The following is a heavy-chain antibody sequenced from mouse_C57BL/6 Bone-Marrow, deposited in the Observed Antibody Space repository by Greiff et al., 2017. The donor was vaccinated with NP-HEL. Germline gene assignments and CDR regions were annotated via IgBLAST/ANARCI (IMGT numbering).Heavy chain of an antibody. D-gene: IGHD1-1*01. J-gene: IGHJ4*01. CDR2: IWSDGST. V-gene: IGHV2-6-1*01. Sequence: QVQLKESGPGLVAPSQSLSITCTVSGFSLTSYGVHWVRQPTGKGLEWLVVIWSDGSTTYNSALNSRLSISKDNSKSQVFLKMNSLQTDDTAMYYGARHKGSSYGDMDYWGQGTSVTVSS. CDR1: GFSLTSYG. CDR3: ARHKGSSYGDMDY.